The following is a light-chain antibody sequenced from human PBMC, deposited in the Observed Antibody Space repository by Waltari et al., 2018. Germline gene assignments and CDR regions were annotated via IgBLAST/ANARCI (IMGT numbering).Light chain of an antibody. J-gene: IGKJ1*01. CDR2: WAS. V-gene: IGKV4-1*01. Sequence: DIVMTQSPDSLAVSLGERATINCKSSQSVLYSSNNENYLAWYQQKPGQPPKLLIYWASSRESGVPDRFSGSGSGTDLTLTISSLQAEDVAVYYCQQYYNIPWTFGQGTKVEIK. CDR3: QQYYNIPWT. CDR1: QSVLYSSNNENY.